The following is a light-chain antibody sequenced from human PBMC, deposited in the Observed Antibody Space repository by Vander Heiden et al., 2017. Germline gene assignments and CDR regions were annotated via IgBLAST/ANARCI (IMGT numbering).Light chain of an antibody. CDR3: HQYNNWPFT. V-gene: IGKV3-15*01. CDR1: QSIYSD. J-gene: IGKJ5*01. Sequence: EIVMTQSPATLSVSPGERATLSCRASQSIYSDLAWYQQRPGQPPRVLIHGASTRANDTPARFSGSGSGTEFTLTISSLQSEDFVVYSCHQYNNWPFTFGQGTRLE. CDR2: GAS.